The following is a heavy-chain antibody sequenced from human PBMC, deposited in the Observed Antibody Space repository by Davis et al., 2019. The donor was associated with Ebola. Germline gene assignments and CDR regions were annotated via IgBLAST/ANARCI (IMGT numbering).Heavy chain of an antibody. CDR2: INGDGTST. CDR1: GITLRNYW. D-gene: IGHD1-26*01. CDR3: AKGSGIVGATDYWYFDL. J-gene: IGHJ2*01. V-gene: IGHV3-74*01. Sequence: PGGSLRLSCAPSGITLRNYWIHWVRQVPGKGLEWVSRINGDGTSTSYADSVKGRFTISRDNSKNTLYLQMNSLRAEDTAVYYCAKGSGIVGATDYWYFDLWGRGTLVTVSS.